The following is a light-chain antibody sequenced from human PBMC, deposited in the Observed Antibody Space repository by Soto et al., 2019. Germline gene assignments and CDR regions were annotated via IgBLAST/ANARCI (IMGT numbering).Light chain of an antibody. CDR1: QSVSYF. Sequence: EIVLTQSPATLSLSPGERATLSCRASQSVSYFLAWYQQKSGQAPRLLIYDASSRATGIPARFSGSRFGTDFTLTISSLEPEDFAVYYCQHRSNWLGTFGPGTKVDIK. CDR3: QHRSNWLGT. CDR2: DAS. V-gene: IGKV3-11*01. J-gene: IGKJ3*01.